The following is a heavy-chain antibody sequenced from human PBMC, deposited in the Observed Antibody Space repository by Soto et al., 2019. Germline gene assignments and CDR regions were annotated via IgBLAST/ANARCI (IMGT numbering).Heavy chain of an antibody. Sequence: SETLSLTCTVSGGSISGYYWSWIRQSPGKGLEYIGYIYYRGSTNYNPSLKSRVTMSVDTSRNQFSLKVNSVTAADTAVYYCARQQLLPFYYALAVWGQGTTVTVSS. CDR2: IYYRGST. V-gene: IGHV4-59*01. J-gene: IGHJ6*02. CDR3: ARQQLLPFYYALAV. D-gene: IGHD6-13*01. CDR1: GGSISGYY.